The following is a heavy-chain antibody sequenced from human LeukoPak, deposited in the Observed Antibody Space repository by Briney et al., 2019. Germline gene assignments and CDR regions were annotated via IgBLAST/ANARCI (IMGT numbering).Heavy chain of an antibody. CDR3: ARLSVVNFWSGYYDY. CDR2: IYPGDSDT. D-gene: IGHD3-3*01. J-gene: IGHJ4*02. V-gene: IGHV5-51*01. CDR1: GYSFTSYW. Sequence: GESLXISCKGSGYSFTSYWIGWVRQMPGXXLXXXGIIYPGDSDTRYSPSFQGQVTISADKSISTAYLQWSSLKASDTAMYYCARLSVVNFWSGYYDYWGQGTLVTVSS.